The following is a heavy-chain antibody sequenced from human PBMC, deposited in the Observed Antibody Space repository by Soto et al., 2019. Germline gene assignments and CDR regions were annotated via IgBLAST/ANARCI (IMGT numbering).Heavy chain of an antibody. CDR1: GYTFTSYA. CDR3: ARVGVYRETDY. J-gene: IGHJ4*02. CDR2: INAGNGNT. D-gene: IGHD2-8*01. Sequence: ASVKVSCKASGYTFTSYAMHWVRQAPGQRLEWMGWINAGNGNTRYSQKFQGRVTITRDTSASTAYMELSSLRSEDTAVYYCARVGVYRETDYWGQGTLVTVSS. V-gene: IGHV1-3*01.